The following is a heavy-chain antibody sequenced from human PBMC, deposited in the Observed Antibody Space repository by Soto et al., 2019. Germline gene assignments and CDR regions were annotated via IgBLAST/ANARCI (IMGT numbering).Heavy chain of an antibody. CDR2: ISGSGGST. V-gene: IGHV3-23*01. D-gene: IGHD3-10*01. CDR1: GFTFSSYA. CDR3: AKASHKGSYYDYMDV. J-gene: IGHJ6*03. Sequence: GGSLRLSCAASGFTFSSYAMSWVRQAPGKGLEWVSAISGSGGSTYYADSVKGRFTISRDNSKNTLYLQMNSLRAEDTAVYYCAKASHKGSYYDYMDVWGKGTTVTVSS.